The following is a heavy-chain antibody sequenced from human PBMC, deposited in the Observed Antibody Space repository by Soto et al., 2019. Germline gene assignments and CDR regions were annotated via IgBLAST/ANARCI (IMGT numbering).Heavy chain of an antibody. J-gene: IGHJ4*02. Sequence: SETLSLTCAVYGGSFSGYYWSWIRQPPGKGLEWIGEINHSGSTNYNPSLKSRVTISVDTSKNQFSLKLSSVTAADTAVYYCAKLRGSGSYYSKKFYFDYWGQGTLVTVSS. CDR1: GGSFSGYY. V-gene: IGHV4-34*01. D-gene: IGHD3-10*01. CDR2: INHSGST. CDR3: AKLRGSGSYYSKKFYFDY.